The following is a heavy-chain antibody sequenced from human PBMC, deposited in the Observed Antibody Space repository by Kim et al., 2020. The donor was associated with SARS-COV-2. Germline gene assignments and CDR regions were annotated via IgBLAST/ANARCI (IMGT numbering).Heavy chain of an antibody. CDR3: ARDGGRSSSFPLYYYYYGMDV. Sequence: GGSLRLSCAASGFTFSSYSMNWVRQAPGKGLEWVSYISSSSSTIYYADSVKGRFTISRDNAKNSLYLQMNSLRDEDTAVYYCARDGGRSSSFPLYYYYYGMDVWGQGTTVTVSS. J-gene: IGHJ6*02. D-gene: IGHD6-6*01. CDR2: ISSSSSTI. V-gene: IGHV3-48*02. CDR1: GFTFSSYS.